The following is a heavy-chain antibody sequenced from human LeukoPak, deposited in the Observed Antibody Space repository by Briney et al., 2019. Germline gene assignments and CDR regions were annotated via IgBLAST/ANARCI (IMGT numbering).Heavy chain of an antibody. V-gene: IGHV1-69*04. Sequence: GGPVKVSCKASGYTFTSYGISWVRQAPGQGLEWMGRIILILGIANYAQKSQGRVTITSDKSTRTAYMELSRLRSEDTAVYYCARRKIIRRDLDYWGQGTLVTVSS. CDR3: ARRKIIRRDLDY. CDR1: GYTFTSYG. CDR2: IILILGIA. J-gene: IGHJ4*02. D-gene: IGHD3-16*01.